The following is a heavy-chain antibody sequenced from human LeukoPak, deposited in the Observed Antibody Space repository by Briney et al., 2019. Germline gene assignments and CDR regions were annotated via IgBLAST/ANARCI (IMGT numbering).Heavy chain of an antibody. Sequence: SSETLSLTCTVSGGSISSYYWSWIRQPAGKGLEWIGRIYSSGTTTYNPSLKSRVTMSVDTTKNQVSLRLSSVTAADTAVYYCARDSGTTGEVKFDPWGQGSLVTVSS. D-gene: IGHD3-10*01. CDR1: GGSISSYY. CDR3: ARDSGTTGEVKFDP. V-gene: IGHV4-4*07. CDR2: IYSSGTT. J-gene: IGHJ5*02.